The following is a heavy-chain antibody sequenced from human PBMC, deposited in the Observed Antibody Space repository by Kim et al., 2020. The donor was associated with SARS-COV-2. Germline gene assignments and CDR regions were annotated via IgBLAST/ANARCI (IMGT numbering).Heavy chain of an antibody. D-gene: IGHD6-13*01. Sequence: GGSLRLSCTASGFTFGDYAMSWFRQAPGKGLEWVGFIRSKAYGGTTEYAASVKGRFTISRDDSKSIAYLQMNSLKTEDTAVYYCTRDLAVSSSWYVAYYFDYWGQGTLVTVSS. CDR1: GFTFGDYA. CDR2: IRSKAYGGTT. V-gene: IGHV3-49*03. CDR3: TRDLAVSSSWYVAYYFDY. J-gene: IGHJ4*02.